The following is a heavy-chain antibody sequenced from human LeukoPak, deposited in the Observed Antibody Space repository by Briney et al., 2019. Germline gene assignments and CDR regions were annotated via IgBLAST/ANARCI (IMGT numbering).Heavy chain of an antibody. D-gene: IGHD3-22*01. CDR2: IYSGGTT. CDR3: APSIDRSGYFDFDY. CDR1: GFTFSSSA. V-gene: IGHV3-66*01. J-gene: IGHJ4*02. Sequence: GGSLRLPCVVSGFTFSSSAFHWARQAPGKGLEWVSVIYSGGTTYYADSVKGRFTMSRDNSKNTLYLQMNSLRAEDTSVYYCAPSIDRSGYFDFDYSGQGTLVTVSS.